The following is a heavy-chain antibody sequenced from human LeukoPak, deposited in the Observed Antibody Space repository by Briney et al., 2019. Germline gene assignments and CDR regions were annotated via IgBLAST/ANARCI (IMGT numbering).Heavy chain of an antibody. CDR2: VDQDGSNK. CDR1: GFIFNSYW. V-gene: IGHV3-7*01. J-gene: IGHJ4*02. D-gene: IGHD2-15*01. CDR3: ARVVVVAPGPH. Sequence: TGGSLRLSCAASGFIFNSYWMNWLRQAPGKGLEWVANVDQDGSNKYYADSVKGRFTISRDNSKNTLYLQMNSLRAEDTAVYYCARVVVVAPGPHWGQGTLVTVSS.